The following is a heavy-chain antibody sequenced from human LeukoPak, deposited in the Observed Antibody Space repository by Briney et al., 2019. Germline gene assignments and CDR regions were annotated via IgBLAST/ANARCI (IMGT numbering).Heavy chain of an antibody. CDR1: GYIFTSYW. CDR2: IDPTDSYT. J-gene: IGHJ4*02. D-gene: IGHD6-6*01. V-gene: IGHV5-10-1*01. CDR3: ARRGRSSSNFDF. Sequence: GESLKISCKGSGYIFTSYWITWVRQRPGKGLEWMGMIDPTDSYTNYSPSFQGHVTISTDKSISTAYLQWSSLKASDTAIYYFARRGRSSSNFDFWGQGTLVTVSS.